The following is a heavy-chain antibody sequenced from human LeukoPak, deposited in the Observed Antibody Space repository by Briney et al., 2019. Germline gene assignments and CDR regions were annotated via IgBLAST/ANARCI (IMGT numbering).Heavy chain of an antibody. Sequence: PGGSLRLSCAASAFTFSSYAMHWVRQAPGKGLEWVAVISYDGSNKYYADSVKGRFTISRDNSKNTLYLQMNSLRAEDTAVYYCARVHYFDWFADAFDIWGQGTMVTVSS. J-gene: IGHJ3*02. CDR2: ISYDGSNK. CDR1: AFTFSSYA. D-gene: IGHD3-9*01. CDR3: ARVHYFDWFADAFDI. V-gene: IGHV3-30-3*01.